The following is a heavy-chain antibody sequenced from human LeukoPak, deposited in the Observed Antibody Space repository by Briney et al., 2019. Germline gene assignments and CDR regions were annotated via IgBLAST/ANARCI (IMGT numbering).Heavy chain of an antibody. CDR2: IIPIFGTA. Sequence: GASVKVSCKASGYTFTGYYMHWVRQAPGQGLEWMGGIIPIFGTANYAQKFQGRVTITADESTSTAYMELSSLRSEDTAVYYCARGVLTMVRGVIITPFDYWGQGTLVTVSS. J-gene: IGHJ4*02. D-gene: IGHD3-10*01. CDR3: ARGVLTMVRGVIITPFDY. CDR1: GYTFTGYY. V-gene: IGHV1-69*13.